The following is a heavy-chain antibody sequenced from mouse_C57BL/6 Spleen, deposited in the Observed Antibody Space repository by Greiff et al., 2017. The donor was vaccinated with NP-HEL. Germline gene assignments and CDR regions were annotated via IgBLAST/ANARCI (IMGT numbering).Heavy chain of an antibody. Sequence: EVQLQQSGAELVRPGASVKLSCTASGFNIKDDYMHWVKQRPEQGLEWIGWIDPENGDTEYASKFQGKATITADTPSNTAYLQLSSLTSEDTAVYYCTSYVGSSGDYWGQGTTLTVSS. CDR2: IDPENGDT. V-gene: IGHV14-4*01. J-gene: IGHJ2*01. CDR3: TSYVGSSGDY. CDR1: GFNIKDDY. D-gene: IGHD1-1*01.